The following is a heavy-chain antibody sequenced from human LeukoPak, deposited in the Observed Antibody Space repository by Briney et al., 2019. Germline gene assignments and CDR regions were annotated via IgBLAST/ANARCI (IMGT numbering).Heavy chain of an antibody. D-gene: IGHD1-14*01. CDR3: ARELTRGLSNLFDY. V-gene: IGHV3-11*04. CDR2: ISSSGSTI. J-gene: IGHJ4*02. Sequence: EGSLRLSCAASGFTFSDYYMSWIRQAPGKGLEWVSYISSSGSTIYYADSVKGRFTISRDNAKNSLYLQMNSLRAEDTAVYYCARELTRGLSNLFDYWGQGTLVTVSS. CDR1: GFTFSDYY.